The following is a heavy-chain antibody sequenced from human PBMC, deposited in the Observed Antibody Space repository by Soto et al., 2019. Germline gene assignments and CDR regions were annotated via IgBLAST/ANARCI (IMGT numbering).Heavy chain of an antibody. CDR1: GYSFTSYD. V-gene: IGHV1-8*01. J-gene: IGHJ4*02. CDR2: MNPNSGNT. Sequence: QVQLVQSGAEVKKPGASVKVSCKASGYSFTSYDINWVRQATGQGLEWMGWMNPNSGNTGYAKKFQCRVTMTRNNSISTAYMYLSSLRSEDTAGYYCAREKSGYYDYWGQGTLVTVSS. CDR3: AREKSGYYDY. D-gene: IGHD3-3*01.